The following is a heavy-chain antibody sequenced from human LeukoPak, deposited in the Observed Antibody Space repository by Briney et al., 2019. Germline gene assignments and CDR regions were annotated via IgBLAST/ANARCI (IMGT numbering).Heavy chain of an antibody. CDR1: GGTFSSYA. Sequence: ASVKVSCKASGGTFSSYAISWVRQAPGQGLEWMGRIIPILGIANYAQKFQGRVTITADKSTSTAYMELSSLRSEDTAVYYCASPTSGASTLDYWGQGTLVTVSS. CDR3: ASPTSGASTLDY. V-gene: IGHV1-69*04. J-gene: IGHJ4*02. CDR2: IIPILGIA.